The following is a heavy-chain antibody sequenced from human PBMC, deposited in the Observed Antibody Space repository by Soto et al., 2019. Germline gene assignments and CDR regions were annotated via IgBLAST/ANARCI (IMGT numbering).Heavy chain of an antibody. D-gene: IGHD1-1*01. Sequence: SETLSLTCAVSGYSISSSNGWGWIRQPPGKGLEWIGYIYYSGSTYYNPSLKSRVTMSVDTSKNQFSLKLSSVTAVDTAVYYCARFTWRTSTRIPGYFDLWGRGTLVTVS. J-gene: IGHJ2*01. V-gene: IGHV4-28*01. CDR2: IYYSGST. CDR1: GYSISSSNG. CDR3: ARFTWRTSTRIPGYFDL.